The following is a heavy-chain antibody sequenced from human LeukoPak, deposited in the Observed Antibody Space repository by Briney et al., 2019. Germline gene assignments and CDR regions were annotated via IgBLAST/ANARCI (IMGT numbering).Heavy chain of an antibody. Sequence: ASVKVSCKASGGTFSSYAISWWRQAPGQGLEWVGWISAFNYIIEYAQKFQGRVTMTQDTATCTAYMELRSLTSDDTAVFYCTRGSSISAQGDTWGQGTLVSVSS. J-gene: IGHJ4*02. CDR2: ISAFNYII. CDR1: GGTFSSYA. CDR3: TRGSSISAQGDT. D-gene: IGHD3-16*01. V-gene: IGHV1-18*01.